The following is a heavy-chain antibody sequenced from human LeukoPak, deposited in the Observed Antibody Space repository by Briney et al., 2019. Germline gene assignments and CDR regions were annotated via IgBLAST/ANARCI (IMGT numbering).Heavy chain of an antibody. CDR3: AKVEDYYDSSGYYY. V-gene: IGHV3-23*01. CDR1: GFTFSSYA. J-gene: IGHJ4*02. D-gene: IGHD3-22*01. Sequence: GGSLRLSCAASGFTFSSYAMSWVRQAPGKGLEWVSAISGSGGSTYYADSVKGLFTISRDNSKNTLYLQMNSLRAEDTAVYYCAKVEDYYDSSGYYYWGQGTLVTVSS. CDR2: ISGSGGST.